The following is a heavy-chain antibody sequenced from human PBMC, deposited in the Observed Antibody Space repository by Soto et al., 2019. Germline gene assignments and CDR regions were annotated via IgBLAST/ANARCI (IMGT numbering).Heavy chain of an antibody. J-gene: IGHJ6*02. CDR1: GGSISSYY. CDR2: IYYSGST. Sequence: LSLTCTVSGGSISSYYWSWIRQPPGKGLEWIGYIYYSGSTNYNPSLKSRVTISVDTSKNQFSLKLSSVTAADTAVYYCARDRLDFWSGYRYYYYGMDVWGQGTTVTVSS. V-gene: IGHV4-59*01. D-gene: IGHD3-3*01. CDR3: ARDRLDFWSGYRYYYYGMDV.